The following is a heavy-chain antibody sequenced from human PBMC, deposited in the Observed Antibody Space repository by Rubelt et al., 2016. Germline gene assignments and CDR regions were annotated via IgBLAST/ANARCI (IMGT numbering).Heavy chain of an antibody. J-gene: IGHJ3*01. V-gene: IGHV4-59*11. CDR1: GGSITSHN. Sequence: QVLLQESGPGLVKPSETLSLTCTVSGGSITSHNWSWIRQPPGKGLEWIGYIYDSGSTNYNTSLKSRVSITVDTSKNQLSLKLSSVTAADTAVYYCAKDGASSLWGQGTMVTVSS. CDR3: AKDGASSL. CDR2: IYDSGST. D-gene: IGHD3-16*01.